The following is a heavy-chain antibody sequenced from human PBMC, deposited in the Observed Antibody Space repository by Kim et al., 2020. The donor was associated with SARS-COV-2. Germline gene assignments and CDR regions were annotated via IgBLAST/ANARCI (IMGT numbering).Heavy chain of an antibody. V-gene: IGHV3-30-3*01. D-gene: IGHD6-19*01. Sequence: GGSLRLSCAASGFTFSSYAMDWVRQAPGKGLEWVADIFYDGSKKYYADSVRGRFTISRDNSKNTLYLQMNSLRDEDTAVYYCAREHSSVYVYWGQGTLVTVSS. CDR3: AREHSSVYVY. J-gene: IGHJ4*02. CDR2: IFYDGSKK. CDR1: GFTFSSYA.